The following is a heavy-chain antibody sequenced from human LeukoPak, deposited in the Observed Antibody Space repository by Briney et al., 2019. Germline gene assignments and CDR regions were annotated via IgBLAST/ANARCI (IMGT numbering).Heavy chain of an antibody. D-gene: IGHD6-19*01. CDR2: INPNSGGT. CDR3: ARDKDSSGADFDL. J-gene: IGHJ2*01. Sequence: ASVKVSRKASGYTFTGYYMHWVRQAPGQGLEWMGRINPNSGGTNYAQKFQGRVTMTRDTSISTAYMELSRLRSDDTAVYYCARDKDSSGADFDLWGRVTLVTVSS. CDR1: GYTFTGYY. V-gene: IGHV1-2*06.